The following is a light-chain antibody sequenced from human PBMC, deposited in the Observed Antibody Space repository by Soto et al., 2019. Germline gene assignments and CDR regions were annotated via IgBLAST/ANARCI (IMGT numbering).Light chain of an antibody. V-gene: IGKV3-15*01. CDR3: HQYNNWPPT. CDR1: QSVSRN. J-gene: IGKJ1*01. Sequence: EMVMTQSPATLSVSPGERATLSCRASQSVSRNLAWYQQKPGQTPRLLIYGASTRVTGIPARFSGSGSGTEFTLTISSLQSEDFAVYYCHQYNNWPPTFGRGTKVDIK. CDR2: GAS.